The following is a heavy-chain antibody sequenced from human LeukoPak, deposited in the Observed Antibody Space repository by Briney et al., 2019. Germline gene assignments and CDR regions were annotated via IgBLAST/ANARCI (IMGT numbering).Heavy chain of an antibody. V-gene: IGHV3-23*01. Sequence: QPGGSLRLSCAASGFTFSSYAMNWVRQAPGKGLEWVSAISGNGDRTYYADSVKGRFTISRDNSKNTLYLQMNSLRAEDTAVYYCASLPYTSYYFDYWGQGTLVTVSS. CDR2: ISGNGDRT. D-gene: IGHD1-14*01. CDR3: ASLPYTSYYFDY. CDR1: GFTFSSYA. J-gene: IGHJ4*02.